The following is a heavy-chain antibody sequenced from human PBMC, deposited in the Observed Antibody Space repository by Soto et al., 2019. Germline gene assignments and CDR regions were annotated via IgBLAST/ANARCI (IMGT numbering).Heavy chain of an antibody. CDR1: GASISSNDYY. D-gene: IGHD6-13*01. CDR2: INYSGST. CDR3: ARPTPYSSTWSYGYFQH. Sequence: SETLSLTCTVSGASISSNDYYWGWIRQPPGKGLEWIGSINYSGSTYYNPSLKSRVTISVDTSKNQFSLNLSSVTAADTAVYYCARPTPYSSTWSYGYFQHWGQGTLVTVSS. J-gene: IGHJ1*01. V-gene: IGHV4-39*01.